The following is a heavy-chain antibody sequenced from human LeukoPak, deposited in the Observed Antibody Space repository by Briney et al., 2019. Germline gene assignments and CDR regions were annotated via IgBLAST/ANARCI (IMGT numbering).Heavy chain of an antibody. CDR3: AASIIVGAFDP. D-gene: IGHD1-26*01. CDR2: IWYDGSNK. J-gene: IGHJ5*02. CDR1: GFTFSSYG. V-gene: IGHV3-33*01. Sequence: GGSLRLSCAASGFTFSSYGMHWVRQAPGKGVEWVAVIWYDGSNKYYADSVKGRFTISRDNSKNTLYLQMNSLRAEDTAVYYCAASIIVGAFDPWGQGTLVTVSS.